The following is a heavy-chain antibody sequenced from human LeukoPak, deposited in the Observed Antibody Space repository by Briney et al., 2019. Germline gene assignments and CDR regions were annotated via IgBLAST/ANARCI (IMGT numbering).Heavy chain of an antibody. CDR2: INPSGGST. V-gene: IGHV1-46*01. D-gene: IGHD3-22*01. CDR3: ARDLGDYYDSSGRGVTLDY. CDR1: GHTFTSYY. J-gene: IGHJ4*02. Sequence: ASVKVSCKASGHTFTSYYMHWVRQAPGQGLEWMGIINPSGGSTSYAQKFQGRVTMTRDMSTSTVYMELSSLRSEDTAVYYCARDLGDYYDSSGRGVTLDYWGQGTLVTVSS.